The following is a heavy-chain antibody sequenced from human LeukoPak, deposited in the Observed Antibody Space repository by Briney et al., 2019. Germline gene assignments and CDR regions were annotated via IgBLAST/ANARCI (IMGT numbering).Heavy chain of an antibody. CDR3: ARTNYDTTRGMDV. D-gene: IGHD3-22*01. CDR1: GFPFSSYS. J-gene: IGHJ6*02. CDR2: ISGGTSYI. V-gene: IGHV3-21*01. Sequence: PGGSLRLSCQASGFPFSSYSMNWVRQAPGNGLEWVSSISGGTSYIYYADSVKGRFTISRDNAKNSLYLQMNSLRAEDTAVYYCARTNYDTTRGMDVWGQGTTVTVSS.